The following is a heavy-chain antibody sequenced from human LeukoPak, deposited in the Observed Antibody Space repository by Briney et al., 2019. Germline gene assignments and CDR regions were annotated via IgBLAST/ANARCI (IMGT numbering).Heavy chain of an antibody. J-gene: IGHJ4*02. V-gene: IGHV3-15*01. Sequence: TGGSLRLSCPGSGFTFSSAWMTWVRQIPGKGLEWVGHIKSRTDGGTTDYAAPVKGRFTISRDDSKNTVYLQMNSLKTEVSAVYFCATEFYSNGYNFWGQGTLVIVSS. CDR3: ATEFYSNGYNF. D-gene: IGHD5-24*01. CDR2: IKSRTDGGTT. CDR1: GFTFSSAW.